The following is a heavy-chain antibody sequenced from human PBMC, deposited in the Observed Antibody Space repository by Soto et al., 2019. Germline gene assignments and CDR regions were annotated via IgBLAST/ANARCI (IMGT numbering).Heavy chain of an antibody. CDR2: ISYDGSNK. CDR1: GFTFSSYG. V-gene: IGHV3-30*18. D-gene: IGHD6-19*01. CDR3: AKGMGIAVAGTVRNYYYYGMDV. Sequence: GGSLRLSCAASGFTFSSYGMHWVRQAPGKGLEWVAVISYDGSNKYYADSVKGRFTISRDNSKNTLYLQMNSLRAEDTAVYYCAKGMGIAVAGTVRNYYYYGMDVWGQGTTVTVSS. J-gene: IGHJ6*02.